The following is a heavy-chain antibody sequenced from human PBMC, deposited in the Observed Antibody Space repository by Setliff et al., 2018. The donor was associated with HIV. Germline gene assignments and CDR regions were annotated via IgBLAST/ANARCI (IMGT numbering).Heavy chain of an antibody. J-gene: IGHJ1*01. CDR2: LHSSGDA. Sequence: SETLSLTCSVSGGSVSSSSYYWTWIRQPAGKGLEWIGHLHSSGDAYYGPSLKRRVAMSLDTSKNQFSLRLNSVTAADTAVYYCARESPSMSLDAWGQGTLVTV. CDR1: GGSVSSSSYY. CDR3: ARESPSMSLDA. V-gene: IGHV4-61*09. D-gene: IGHD3-10*02.